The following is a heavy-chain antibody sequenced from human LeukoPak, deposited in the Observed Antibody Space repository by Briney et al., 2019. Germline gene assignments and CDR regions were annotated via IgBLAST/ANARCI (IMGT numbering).Heavy chain of an antibody. Sequence: QTGGSLRLSCAASGFTFSSYWMHWVRQAPGKGLVWVSRINSDGSSTSYADSVKGRFTISRDNAKNTLYLQMNSLRAEDTAVYYCARGRNYYGSGSQNWFDPWGQGTLVTVSS. CDR3: ARGRNYYGSGSQNWFDP. D-gene: IGHD3-10*01. V-gene: IGHV3-74*01. J-gene: IGHJ5*02. CDR1: GFTFSSYW. CDR2: INSDGSST.